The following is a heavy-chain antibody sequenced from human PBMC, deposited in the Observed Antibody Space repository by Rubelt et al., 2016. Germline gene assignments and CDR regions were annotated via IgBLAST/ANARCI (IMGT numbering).Heavy chain of an antibody. V-gene: IGHV3-48*03. Sequence: GGSLRLSCAVSGFTFSSYAMSWVRQAPGKGLEWVSCISTTGSTIYYADSAKGRFTITRDNAKNSLFLQMNSLRAEDTAVYYCARNRMGAHDYWGQGSLVTVAS. J-gene: IGHJ4*02. D-gene: IGHD3-16*01. CDR1: GFTFSSYA. CDR2: ISTTGSTI. CDR3: ARNRMGAHDY.